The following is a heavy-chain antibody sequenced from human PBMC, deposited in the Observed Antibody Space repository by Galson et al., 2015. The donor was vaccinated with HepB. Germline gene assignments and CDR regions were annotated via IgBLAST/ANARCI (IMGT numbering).Heavy chain of an antibody. D-gene: IGHD3-22*01. Sequence: SLRLSCAASGFAFRTFGMHWVRQALGKGLEWVSFVSYDASDRYYADSVMGLFTISRDNPKDTLYLQMHSLRAEDTAVYFCARELSTYYFDSRGYDWGQGTLVTVSS. CDR2: VSYDASDR. V-gene: IGHV3-30*04. CDR1: GFAFRTFG. J-gene: IGHJ4*02. CDR3: ARELSTYYFDSRGYD.